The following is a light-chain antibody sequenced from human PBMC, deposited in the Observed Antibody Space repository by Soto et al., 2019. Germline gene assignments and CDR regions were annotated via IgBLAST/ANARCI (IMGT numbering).Light chain of an antibody. CDR3: SSYTGSSINTVV. J-gene: IGLJ2*01. CDR1: SSDVGKYSY. CDR2: EVG. Sequence: HSVLTQPASVSGSPGQSITISCTGTSSDVGKYSYVSWYQQHPAKAPKLMIFEVGNRPSGVSNRFSGSKSGNTASLTISGLQAEDEADYYCSSYTGSSINTVVFGGGTKVTVL. V-gene: IGLV2-14*01.